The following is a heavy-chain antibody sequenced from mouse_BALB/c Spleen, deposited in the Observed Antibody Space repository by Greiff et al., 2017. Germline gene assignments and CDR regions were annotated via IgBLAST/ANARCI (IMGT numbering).Heavy chain of an antibody. J-gene: IGHJ1*01. Sequence: DVMLVESGGGLVKLGGSLKLSCAASGFTFSSYYMSWVRQTPEKRLELVAAINSNGGSTYYPDTVKGRFTISRDNAKNTLYLQMSSLKSEDTALYYCARQATTVVAEEWYFDVWGAGTTVTVSS. CDR2: INSNGGST. CDR1: GFTFSSYY. V-gene: IGHV5-6-2*01. CDR3: ARQATTVVAEEWYFDV. D-gene: IGHD1-1*01.